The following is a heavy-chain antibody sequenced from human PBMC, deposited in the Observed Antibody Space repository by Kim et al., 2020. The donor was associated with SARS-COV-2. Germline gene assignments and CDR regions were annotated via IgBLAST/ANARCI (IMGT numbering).Heavy chain of an antibody. V-gene: IGHV1-2*06. D-gene: IGHD3-10*01. CDR2: INPNSGDT. CDR1: GYTFTDYY. Sequence: ASVKVSCKASGYTFTDYYLQWVRQAPGQGLEWMGRINPNSGDTIYAQKFRGRVTMTRDTSINTAYMELSRLRSDDTAVYYCARDLSPLYGSGSDYTDSWGQGTLVTVSS. CDR3: ARDLSPLYGSGSDYTDS. J-gene: IGHJ4*02.